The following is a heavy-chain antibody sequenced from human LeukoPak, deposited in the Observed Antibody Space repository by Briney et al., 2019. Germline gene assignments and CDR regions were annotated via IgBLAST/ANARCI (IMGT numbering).Heavy chain of an antibody. Sequence: GGSLRLSCAASGFTFDDFAMHWVRQAPGKGLEWVGFIRNKANGGTADYAASVKGRFTISRDDSKTIAYLQMNSLKTEDTAVYFCSRAYSTGWLGINDYWGQGALVTVSS. CDR1: GFTFDDFA. CDR2: IRNKANGGTA. V-gene: IGHV3-49*04. J-gene: IGHJ4*02. D-gene: IGHD6-19*01. CDR3: SRAYSTGWLGINDY.